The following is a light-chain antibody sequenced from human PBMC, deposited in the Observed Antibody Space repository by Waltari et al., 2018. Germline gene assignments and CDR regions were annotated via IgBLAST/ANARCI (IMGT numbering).Light chain of an antibody. CDR2: DVI. V-gene: IGLV2-11*01. Sequence: QSALTQPRSVSGSPGQSVALSCTGTSSDVGAYTYVFWYQQHSGEAPKLIIYDVIKRPSGVPDRFSGSKSGNMASLTISGLQAEDEADYYCWSYAGRNTYVFGAGTKVTVL. CDR3: WSYAGRNTYV. CDR1: SSDVGAYTY. J-gene: IGLJ1*01.